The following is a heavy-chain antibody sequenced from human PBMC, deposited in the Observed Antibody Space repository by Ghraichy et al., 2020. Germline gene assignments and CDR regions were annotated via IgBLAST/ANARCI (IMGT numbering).Heavy chain of an antibody. CDR3: ARDSATAMVHH. V-gene: IGHV3-21*01. J-gene: IGHJ5*02. CDR1: GFTFSSYS. Sequence: GGSLRLSCAASGFTFSSYSMNWVRQAPGKGLEWVSSISSSSSYIYYADSVKGRFTISRDNAKNSLYLQMNSLRAEDTAVYYCARDSATAMVHHWGQGTLVTVSS. CDR2: ISSSSSYI. D-gene: IGHD5-18*01.